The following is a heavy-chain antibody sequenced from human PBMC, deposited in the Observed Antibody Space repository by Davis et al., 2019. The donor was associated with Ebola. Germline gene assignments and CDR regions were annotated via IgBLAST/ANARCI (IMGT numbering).Heavy chain of an antibody. V-gene: IGHV1-69*04. Sequence: SVKVSCKASGGTFSSYAISWVRQAPGQGLEWMGRIIPILGIANYAQKFQGRVTITADKSTSTAYMELSSLRSEDTAVYYCARVVAGSGWYNVDYWGQGTLVTVSS. CDR1: GGTFSSYA. CDR2: IIPILGIA. D-gene: IGHD6-19*01. J-gene: IGHJ4*02. CDR3: ARVVAGSGWYNVDY.